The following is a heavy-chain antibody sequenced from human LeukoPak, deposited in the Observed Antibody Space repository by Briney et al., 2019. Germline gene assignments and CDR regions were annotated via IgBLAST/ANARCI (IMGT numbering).Heavy chain of an antibody. D-gene: IGHD2-21*02. CDR2: INWNGGST. CDR1: GLTFDDYG. CDR3: AKGGLGIGYCGGDCLALMYAFDI. Sequence: PGGSLRLSCAASGLTFDDYGMSWVRQAPGKGLEWVSGINWNGGSTGYADSVKGRFTISRDNAKNSLYLQINSLRAEDTAVYYCAKGGLGIGYCGGDCLALMYAFDIWGQGTMVTVSS. J-gene: IGHJ3*02. V-gene: IGHV3-20*04.